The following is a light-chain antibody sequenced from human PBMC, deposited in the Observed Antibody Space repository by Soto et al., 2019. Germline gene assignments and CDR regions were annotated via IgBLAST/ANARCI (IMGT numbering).Light chain of an antibody. CDR1: SSDIGAYNY. J-gene: IGLJ3*02. V-gene: IGLV2-14*03. CDR2: GVT. Sequence: QSALTQPASVSGSPGQSVTLSCTGTSSDIGAYNYVSWYQQHPGKVPKLMIYGVTNRFSGVSNRFSGSKSGNTASLTISGLQAEDEADYYCRSFTTSKTWVFGGGTQLTVL. CDR3: RSFTTSKTWV.